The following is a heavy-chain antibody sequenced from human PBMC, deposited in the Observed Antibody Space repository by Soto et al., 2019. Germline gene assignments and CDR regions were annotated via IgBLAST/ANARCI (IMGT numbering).Heavy chain of an antibody. V-gene: IGHV1-46*03. CDR1: GYTLTNYY. J-gene: IGHJ4*02. CDR3: TRGSRGEPTDY. Sequence: GASVKVSCKASGYTLTNYYVHWVRQAPGQGLEWMGIIYPSGGSTSYAQKFQGRVTMTRDTSTSTVYMELSSLRYEDTAMYYCTRGSRGEPTDYWGQGTLVTVS. D-gene: IGHD2-21*01. CDR2: IYPSGGST.